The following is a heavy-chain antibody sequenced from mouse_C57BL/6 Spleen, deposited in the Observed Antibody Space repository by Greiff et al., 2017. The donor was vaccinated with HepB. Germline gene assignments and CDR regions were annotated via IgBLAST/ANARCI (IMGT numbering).Heavy chain of an antibody. D-gene: IGHD1-1*01. CDR3: ARSHYYGSRGYYAMDY. CDR1: GFTFTDYY. CDR2: IRNKANGYTT. V-gene: IGHV7-3*01. Sequence: EVQLQESGGGLVQPGGSLSLSCAASGFTFTDYYMSWVRQPPGKALEWLGFIRNKANGYTTEYSASVKGRFTISRDNSQSILYLQMNALRAEDSATYYCARSHYYGSRGYYAMDYWGQGTSVTVSS. J-gene: IGHJ4*01.